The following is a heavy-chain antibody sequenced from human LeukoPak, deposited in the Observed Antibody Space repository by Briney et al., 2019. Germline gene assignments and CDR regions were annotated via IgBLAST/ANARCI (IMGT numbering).Heavy chain of an antibody. Sequence: GGSLRLSCAASGFSVSSNYMNWVRQAPGKGLEWVSVIYSGGSTYYADSVKGRFTISRDNSKNTLYLQMNSLRAGDTAVYYCARAAYSSTWYSRYFDLWGRGTLVTVSS. V-gene: IGHV3-53*01. D-gene: IGHD6-13*01. CDR2: IYSGGST. CDR1: GFSVSSNY. J-gene: IGHJ2*01. CDR3: ARAAYSSTWYSRYFDL.